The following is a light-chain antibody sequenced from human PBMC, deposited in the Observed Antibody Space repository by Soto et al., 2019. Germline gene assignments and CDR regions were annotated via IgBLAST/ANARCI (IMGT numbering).Light chain of an antibody. CDR3: QQYNSYPWT. J-gene: IGKJ1*01. CDR1: QSVSDW. CDR2: GAS. Sequence: DIQMTQSPSTLSASVGDRVTIVCRASQSVSDWLAWYQQRPGKAPKVLIYGASSLESGVPSRFSGSGSGTQFTLTISSRQPDDFATYYCQQYNSYPWTFGQGTQVEIK. V-gene: IGKV1-5*02.